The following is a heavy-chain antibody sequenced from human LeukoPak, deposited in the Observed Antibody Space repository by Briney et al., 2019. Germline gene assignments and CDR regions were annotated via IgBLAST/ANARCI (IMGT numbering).Heavy chain of an antibody. CDR1: GGTFSSYA. J-gene: IGHJ4*02. CDR3: ARGRYCGGDCYPYYFDY. D-gene: IGHD2-21*01. Sequence: ASVKVSCKASGGTFSSYAISWVRQAPGQGLEWMGGIIPIFGTANYAQKFQGRVTITADESTSTAYMELSSLRSEDTAVYYCARGRYCGGDCYPYYFDYWGQGTLVTVSS. CDR2: IIPIFGTA. V-gene: IGHV1-69*13.